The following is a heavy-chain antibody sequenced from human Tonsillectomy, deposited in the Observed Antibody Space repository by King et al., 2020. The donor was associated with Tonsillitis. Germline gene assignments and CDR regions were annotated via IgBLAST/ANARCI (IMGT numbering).Heavy chain of an antibody. CDR1: GGSISSYY. Sequence: QLQESGPGLVKPSETLSLTCTVSGGSISSYYWSWIRQPPGKGLEWIGYVFYSGSTNYRPSLKSRVTISVDTSKKQFSLKLSSVTAADTAVYYCARRPCGYNAFDYWGQGTLVTVSS. V-gene: IGHV4-59*08. D-gene: IGHD3-10*01. CDR3: ARRPCGYNAFDY. J-gene: IGHJ4*02. CDR2: VFYSGST.